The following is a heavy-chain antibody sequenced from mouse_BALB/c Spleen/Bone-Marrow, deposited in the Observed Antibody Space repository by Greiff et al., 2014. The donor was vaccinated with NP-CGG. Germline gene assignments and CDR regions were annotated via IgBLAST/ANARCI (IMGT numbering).Heavy chain of an antibody. J-gene: IGHJ3*01. CDR3: SRLSYDYGGAWFAY. Sequence: EVKLMESGGDLVRPGGSLKLSCAASGFTFSSYDMSWVRQTPDKRLEWVATIGSGGSYTYYPDSVKGRFTISRDNAKNTLYLQMSSLKSEDTAMYYCSRLSYDYGGAWFAYWGQGTLVTVSA. D-gene: IGHD2-4*01. V-gene: IGHV5-6*01. CDR2: IGSGGSYT. CDR1: GFTFSSYD.